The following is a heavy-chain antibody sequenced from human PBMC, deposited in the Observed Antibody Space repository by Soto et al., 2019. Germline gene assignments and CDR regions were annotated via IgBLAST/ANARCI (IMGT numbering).Heavy chain of an antibody. CDR3: APVGIGTTTVDY. Sequence: QLQLRESGPGLVQPSETLALTCLFSGGSISSSTYYCGWIRQPPGKGLEWIGSVYYSGATYYNPSLRSRITISLDRSKNHFSLKLTSVTAADTAIYYCAPVGIGTTTVDYWGQGTLVTVSS. CDR2: VYYSGAT. J-gene: IGHJ4*02. V-gene: IGHV4-39*02. D-gene: IGHD5-12*01. CDR1: GGSISSSTYY.